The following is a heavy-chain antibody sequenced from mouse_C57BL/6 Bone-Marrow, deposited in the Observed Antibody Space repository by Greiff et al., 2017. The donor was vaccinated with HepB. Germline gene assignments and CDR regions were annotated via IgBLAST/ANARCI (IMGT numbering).Heavy chain of an antibody. CDR3: ARNWAHWYFDV. J-gene: IGHJ1*03. D-gene: IGHD4-1*01. Sequence: EVQLQQSGPELVKPGASVKIPCKASGYTFTDYNMDWVKQSHGKSLEWIGDINPNNGGTSYNQKFKGKATLTVDKSSSTAYMELRSLTSEDTAVYYCARNWAHWYFDVWGTGTTVTVSS. CDR2: INPNNGGT. CDR1: GYTFTDYN. V-gene: IGHV1-18*01.